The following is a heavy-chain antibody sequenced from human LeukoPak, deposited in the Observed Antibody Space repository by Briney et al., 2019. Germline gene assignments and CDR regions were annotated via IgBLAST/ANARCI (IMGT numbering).Heavy chain of an antibody. V-gene: IGHV3-21*01. CDR1: GFTFSSYS. D-gene: IGHD3-22*01. CDR3: ARDIAGSSGYVNY. CDR2: ISSSSSYI. J-gene: IGHJ4*02. Sequence: GGSLRLSCAASGFTFSSYSMNWVRQAPGKGLEWVSSISSSSSYIYYADSVKGRFTISRDNAKNSLYLQMNSLRAEDTAVYYCARDIAGSSGYVNYWGQGTLVTVSS.